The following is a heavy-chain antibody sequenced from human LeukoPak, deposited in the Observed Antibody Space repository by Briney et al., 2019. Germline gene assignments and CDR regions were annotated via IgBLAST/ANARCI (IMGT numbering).Heavy chain of an antibody. D-gene: IGHD3-10*01. CDR2: IYTSGST. V-gene: IGHV4-4*07. CDR3: ARDHVTMVRRVHYFDY. J-gene: IGHJ4*02. CDR1: GGSISSYY. Sequence: SETLSLTCTVSGGSISSYYWSWIRQPAGKGLEWIGRIYTSGSTNYNPSLKSRVTISVDTSKNQFSLKLSSVTAADTAVYYCARDHVTMVRRVHYFDYWGQGTLVTVSS.